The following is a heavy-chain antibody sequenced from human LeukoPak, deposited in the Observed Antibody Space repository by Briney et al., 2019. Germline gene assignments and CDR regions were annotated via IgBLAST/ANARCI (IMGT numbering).Heavy chain of an antibody. V-gene: IGHV3-23*01. J-gene: IGHJ4*02. CDR3: ARGAITRRRGVSTGGPGDY. CDR2: ISGNGGNT. Sequence: GVPLTLSCAPSGLPLNRYSMHWLPQATGEGLEWVSAISGNGGNTYYADSVKGRFTLSRDNSKNTLYLQLNSLRAEDTGVYFCARGAITRRRGVSTGGPGDYWGQGTLVTVSS. D-gene: IGHD3-10*01. CDR1: GLPLNRYS.